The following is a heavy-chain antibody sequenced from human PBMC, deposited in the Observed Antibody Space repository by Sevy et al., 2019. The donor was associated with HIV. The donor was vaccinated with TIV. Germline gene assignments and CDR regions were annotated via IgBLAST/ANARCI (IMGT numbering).Heavy chain of an antibody. J-gene: IGHJ6*02. V-gene: IGHV3-23*01. Sequence: GGSLRLSCAASGFTFTTYAMAWVRQAPGKGLEWVSSISCSGSSTYYADSVKGRFTISRDSSKNTLYLQMNSLRVEDTAVYYCAIGLSTSSLSDYYYGMHDWGQGTTVTVSS. CDR1: GFTFTTYA. D-gene: IGHD6-6*01. CDR2: ISCSGSST. CDR3: AIGLSTSSLSDYYYGMHD.